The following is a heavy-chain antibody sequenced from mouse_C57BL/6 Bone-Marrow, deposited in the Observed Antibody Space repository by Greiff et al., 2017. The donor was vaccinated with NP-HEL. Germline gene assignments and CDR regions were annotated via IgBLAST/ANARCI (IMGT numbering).Heavy chain of an antibody. CDR2: ISGGGGNT. J-gene: IGHJ3*02. V-gene: IGHV5-9*01. CDR3: ARALTGY. Sequence: EVQGVESGGGLVKPGGSLKLSCAASGFTFSSYTMSWVRQTPEKRLAWVATISGGGGNTYYPDSVKGRFTISRDNAKNTLYLQMSSLRSEDTALYYCARALTGYWGQGTLVTVSA. CDR1: GFTFSSYT.